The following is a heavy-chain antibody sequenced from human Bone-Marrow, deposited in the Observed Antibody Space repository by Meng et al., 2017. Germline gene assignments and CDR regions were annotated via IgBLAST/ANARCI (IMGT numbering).Heavy chain of an antibody. CDR3: AREGIAAASLQD. V-gene: IGHV1-69*13. CDR1: GYTFSSYA. Sequence: VQVVQSGAEVKKPGASVKVCCESSGYTFSSYAISWVRQAPGQGLEWMGGIIPIFGTANYAQKFQGRVTITADESTSTAYMELSSLRSEDTAVYYCAREGIAAASLQDWGQGTLVTVSS. J-gene: IGHJ1*01. D-gene: IGHD6-13*01. CDR2: IIPIFGTA.